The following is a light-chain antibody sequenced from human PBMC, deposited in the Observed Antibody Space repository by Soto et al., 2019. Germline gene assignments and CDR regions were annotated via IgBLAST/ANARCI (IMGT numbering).Light chain of an antibody. V-gene: IGKV1-33*01. Sequence: IPVTPAPPSLSPSVGDKAFITCQASHGIGNSLNGYQAKPLRPPNLVIYYAYNFETFGPSTFSGKGYGTDFTFTISSLRPEDIATYYCPKSDQPTPVGPGTQVEIK. CDR1: HGIGNS. J-gene: IGKJ3*01. CDR2: YAY. CDR3: PKSDQPTP.